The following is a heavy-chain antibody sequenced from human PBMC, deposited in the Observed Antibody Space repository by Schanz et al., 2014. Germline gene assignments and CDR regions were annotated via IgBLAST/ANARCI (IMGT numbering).Heavy chain of an antibody. CDR3: ASPSGYSDYGTYFDF. CDR1: GFIFSSYA. CDR2: ISNDGSIK. J-gene: IGHJ4*02. D-gene: IGHD5-12*01. V-gene: IGHV3-30-3*02. Sequence: QVQLVESGGGLVKPGRSLRLSCAASGFIFSSYAMHWVRQAPGKGLEWVALISNDGSIKYYADSVEGRFTISRDNSRNTLYLQMNSLRTEDTAVYYCASPSGYSDYGTYFDFWGQGTLVTVSS.